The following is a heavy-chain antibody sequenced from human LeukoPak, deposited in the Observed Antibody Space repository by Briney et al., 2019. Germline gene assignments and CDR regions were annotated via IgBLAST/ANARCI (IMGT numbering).Heavy chain of an antibody. Sequence: PSETLSLTCTVSGGSISGYYWSWIRQPAGKGLERIGRIYTSGSTNYNPSLRSRVTMSVDTSKNQFSLKLSSATAADTAVYYCARDSGSSPWYYYYMDVWGKGTTVTVSS. CDR3: ARDSGSSPWYYYYMDV. D-gene: IGHD6-6*01. V-gene: IGHV4-4*07. J-gene: IGHJ6*03. CDR2: IYTSGST. CDR1: GGSISGYY.